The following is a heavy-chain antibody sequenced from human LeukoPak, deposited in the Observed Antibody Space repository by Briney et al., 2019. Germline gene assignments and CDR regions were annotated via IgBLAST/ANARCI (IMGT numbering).Heavy chain of an antibody. D-gene: IGHD3-9*01. CDR1: GYRFTGNF. V-gene: IGHV1-2*02. CDR3: ARVYHILTSYALDP. Sequence: GASVTVSCNASGYRFTGNFIHWVRQAPGQGLEWMGWINPNSGDTVYAQKFQGRVTMTRDTSIITAYMELSSLRSDDTAIYYCARVYHILTSYALDPWGQGTLVTVSS. J-gene: IGHJ5*02. CDR2: INPNSGDT.